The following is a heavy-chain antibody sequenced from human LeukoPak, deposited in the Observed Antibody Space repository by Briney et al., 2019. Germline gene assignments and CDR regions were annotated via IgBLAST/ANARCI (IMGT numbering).Heavy chain of an antibody. V-gene: IGHV3-23*01. CDR2: ISGSGGTT. D-gene: IGHD6-13*01. CDR3: AKSMGYSSSWSIDY. Sequence: GGSLRLSCAASGFTFSSYAMSWVRQAPGKGLEWVSVISGSGGTTYYPDSVKGRFTISRDNSKNTLYLQMNSLRAEDTAVYYCAKSMGYSSSWSIDYWGQGTLVTVSS. CDR1: GFTFSSYA. J-gene: IGHJ4*02.